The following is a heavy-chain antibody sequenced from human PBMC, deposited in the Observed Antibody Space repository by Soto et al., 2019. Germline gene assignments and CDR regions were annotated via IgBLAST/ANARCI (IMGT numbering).Heavy chain of an antibody. CDR2: IKSDGSSA. D-gene: IGHD7-27*01. V-gene: IGHV3-74*01. CDR1: GFSFSSYW. CDR3: AKDGGLTGDPGDY. Sequence: EVQLVESGGGLVQPGGSLRLSCAASGFSFSSYWMHWVRQGPGKGLVWVSRIKSDGSSANYADSVKGRFTISRDNAKNTLYLQMNSLRAEDTAVYYCAKDGGLTGDPGDYWGQGTLVTVSS. J-gene: IGHJ4*02.